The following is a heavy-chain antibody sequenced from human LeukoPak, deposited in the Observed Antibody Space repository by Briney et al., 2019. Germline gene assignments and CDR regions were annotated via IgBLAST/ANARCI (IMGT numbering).Heavy chain of an antibody. CDR1: GFNVSSNY. J-gene: IGHJ4*02. CDR3: ARGAYGGPSDC. Sequence: GSLRLSCAASGFNVSSNYMSWVRQAPGKGLEWVSVLYSVGGTYYADSVQGRFTISRHNSRNTLYLQLNSLRPEDTAVYYCARGAYGGPSDCWGQGTLVTVSS. CDR2: LYSVGGT. V-gene: IGHV3-53*04. D-gene: IGHD4/OR15-4a*01.